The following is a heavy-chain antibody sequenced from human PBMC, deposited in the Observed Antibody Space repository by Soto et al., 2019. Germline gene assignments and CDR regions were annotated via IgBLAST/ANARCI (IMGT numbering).Heavy chain of an antibody. CDR2: ISYDGSNK. CDR3: AKGVGVVVAATVDY. J-gene: IGHJ4*02. V-gene: IGHV3-30*18. Sequence: PGGSLRLSCAASGFTFSSYGMHWVRQAPGKGLEWVAVISYDGSNKYYADSVKGRFTISRDNSKNTLYLQMNSLRAEDTAVYYCAKGVGVVVAATVDYWGQGTLVTVSS. CDR1: GFTFSSYG. D-gene: IGHD2-15*01.